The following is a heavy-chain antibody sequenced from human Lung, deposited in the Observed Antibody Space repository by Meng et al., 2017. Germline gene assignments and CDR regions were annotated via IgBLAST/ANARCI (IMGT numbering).Heavy chain of an antibody. J-gene: IGHJ4*02. CDR3: ARDDSGYADFDS. Sequence: QVQLQESGPGLVKPSGTLYLTCAVSGGSISSNNWWSWVRQTPGRGLEWIGEVYHSGSTNYNPSLKSRVIISVNNSKNQFSLKLTSVTAADTAVYYCARDDSGYADFDSWGQGTLVTVSS. D-gene: IGHD3-22*01. CDR1: GGSISSNNW. CDR2: VYHSGST. V-gene: IGHV4-4*02.